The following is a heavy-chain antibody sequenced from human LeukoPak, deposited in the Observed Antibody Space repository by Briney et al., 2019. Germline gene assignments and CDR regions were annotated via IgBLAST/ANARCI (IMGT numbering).Heavy chain of an antibody. CDR2: INHSGST. J-gene: IGHJ4*02. CDR3: ARGLGDILTGYQNGPGDY. CDR1: GGSISSGGYY. Sequence: SETLSLTCTVSGGSISSGGYYWSWIRQPPGKGLEWIGEINHSGSTNYNPSLKSRVTISVDTSKNQFSLKLSSVTAADTAVYYCARGLGDILTGYQNGPGDYWGQGTLVTVSS. D-gene: IGHD3-9*01. V-gene: IGHV4-39*07.